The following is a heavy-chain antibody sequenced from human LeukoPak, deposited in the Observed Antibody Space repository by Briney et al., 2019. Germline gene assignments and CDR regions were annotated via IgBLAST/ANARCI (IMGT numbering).Heavy chain of an antibody. V-gene: IGHV3-48*03. D-gene: IGHD3-3*01. J-gene: IGHJ4*02. CDR2: ISSGGSTI. CDR1: GFTFSSDE. Sequence: GSLRLSCAASGFTFSSDEMNWVRQAPGEGLEWLSYISSGGSTIYYADSVKGRFTISRDNAKNSLYLQMNSLRAEDTAVYYCASSDFWSGYDRGGDWGQGTLVTVSS. CDR3: ASSDFWSGYDRGGD.